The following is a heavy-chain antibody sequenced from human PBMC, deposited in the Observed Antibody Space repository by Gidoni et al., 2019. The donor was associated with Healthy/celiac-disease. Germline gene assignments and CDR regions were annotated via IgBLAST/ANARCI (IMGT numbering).Heavy chain of an antibody. CDR3: ARERYYYGSAGKDY. CDR1: GFTFSSYE. V-gene: IGHV3-48*03. D-gene: IGHD3-10*01. J-gene: IGHJ4*02. CDR2: ISSSGSTI. Sequence: EVQLVESGGGLVQPGGSLRLSCAASGFTFSSYEMNWVRQAPGKGLEWVSYISSSGSTIYYADSVKGRFTISRDNAKNSLYLQMNSLRAEDTAVYYCARERYYYGSAGKDYWGQGTLVTVSS.